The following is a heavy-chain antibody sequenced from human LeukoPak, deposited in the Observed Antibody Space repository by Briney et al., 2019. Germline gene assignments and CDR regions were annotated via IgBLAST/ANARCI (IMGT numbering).Heavy chain of an antibody. CDR2: IRSDESNK. CDR3: ARRYCTSTSCSYFDY. D-gene: IGHD2-2*01. V-gene: IGHV3-30*02. J-gene: IGHJ4*02. Sequence: GGSLRLSCAASGFTFSNYAMHWVRQAPGKGLEWVAFIRSDESNKYYADSVKGRFSISRDDSKSTLYLQMNSLRVEDTAVYYCARRYCTSTSCSYFDYWGQGTLVTVSS. CDR1: GFTFSNYA.